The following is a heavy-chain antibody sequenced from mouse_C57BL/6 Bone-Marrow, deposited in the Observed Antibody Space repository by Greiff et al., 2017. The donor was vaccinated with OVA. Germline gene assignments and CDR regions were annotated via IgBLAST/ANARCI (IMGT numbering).Heavy chain of an antibody. CDR1: GYTFTSYW. J-gene: IGHJ2*01. CDR2: IDPSDSYT. Sequence: QQSCKASGYTFTSYWMHWVKQRPGQGLEWIGEIDPSDSYTNYNQKFKGKSTLTVDKSSSTAYMQLSSLTSEDSAVYYCARRRYYFDYWGQGTTLTVSS. CDR3: ARRRYYFDY. V-gene: IGHV1-69*01.